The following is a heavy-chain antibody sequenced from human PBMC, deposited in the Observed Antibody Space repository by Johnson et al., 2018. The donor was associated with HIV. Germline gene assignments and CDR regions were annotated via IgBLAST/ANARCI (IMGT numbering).Heavy chain of an antibody. CDR3: ASPPSGYYFWDGPNIFDV. Sequence: QVQLVESGGGVVQPGRSLRLSCAASGFPFRSYTVHWVRQAPGKGLEWVAVISYDGTKKYYADSVTGRFTISRDNSKNTLFLQMNSLRPEDTAIYYCASPPSGYYFWDGPNIFDVWGQGTMVSVAS. CDR2: ISYDGTKK. J-gene: IGHJ3*01. D-gene: IGHD3-3*01. V-gene: IGHV3-30-3*01. CDR1: GFPFRSYT.